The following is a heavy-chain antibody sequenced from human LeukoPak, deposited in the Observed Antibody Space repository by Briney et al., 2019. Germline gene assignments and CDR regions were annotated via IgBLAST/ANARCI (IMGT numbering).Heavy chain of an antibody. CDR2: ISGSGGTT. Sequence: PGGSLRLSCAASGFTLSTYWMHWVRQAPGKGLEWVSYISGSGGTTSYADSVKGRVTISRDNSKNTLYLQMNSLRAEDTAVYYCAKRDSSGSLPRLFDYWGQGTLVTVSS. V-gene: IGHV3-23*01. CDR1: GFTLSTYW. CDR3: AKRDSSGSLPRLFDY. J-gene: IGHJ4*02. D-gene: IGHD6-19*01.